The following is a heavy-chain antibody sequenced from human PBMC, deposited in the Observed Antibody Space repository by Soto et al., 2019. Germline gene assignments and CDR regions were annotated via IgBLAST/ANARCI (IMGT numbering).Heavy chain of an antibody. CDR1: GGSISSSNW. J-gene: IGHJ5*02. V-gene: IGHV4-4*02. CDR3: ASAAPDGSWFDP. CDR2: IYHSGST. D-gene: IGHD2-15*01. Sequence: SETLSLTCAVSGGSISSSNWWSWVRQHPGKGLEWIGEIYHSGSTNYNPSLKSRVTISVDKSKNQFSLKLSSVTAADTAVYYCASAAPDGSWFDPWGQGTLVTVSS.